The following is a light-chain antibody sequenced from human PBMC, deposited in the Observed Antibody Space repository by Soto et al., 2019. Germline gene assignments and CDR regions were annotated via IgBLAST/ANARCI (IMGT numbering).Light chain of an antibody. Sequence: QSALTQPASVSGSPGQSITISCTGTSSDVGGYNYVSWYQQHPGKAPKLVIYEVTKRPSGVSNRFSGSKSGNTASLTISGLQSEDEADYSCSAWDDSLNGWVFGGGTKLTVL. CDR2: EVT. CDR3: SAWDDSLNGWV. V-gene: IGLV2-14*01. J-gene: IGLJ3*02. CDR1: SSDVGGYNY.